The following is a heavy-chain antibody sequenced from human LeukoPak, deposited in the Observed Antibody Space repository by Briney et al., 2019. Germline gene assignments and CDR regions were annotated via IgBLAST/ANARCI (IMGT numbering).Heavy chain of an antibody. CDR3: ARPYYYGSGSYPLGY. V-gene: IGHV4-34*01. Sequence: PSETLSLTCAVYGGSFSGYYWSWIRQPPGKGLEWIGEINHSGSTNYNPSLKSRVTISVDTSKNQFSLKLSSVTAADTAVYYCARPYYYGSGSYPLGYWGQGTLVTVSS. D-gene: IGHD3-10*01. J-gene: IGHJ4*02. CDR2: INHSGST. CDR1: GGSFSGYY.